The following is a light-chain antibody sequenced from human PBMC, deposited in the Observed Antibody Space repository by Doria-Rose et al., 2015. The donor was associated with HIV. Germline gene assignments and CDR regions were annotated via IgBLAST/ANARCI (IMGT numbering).Light chain of an antibody. Sequence: EIVMTQSPGTLSLSPGERATLSSRASQSFSSTYLAWYQQKPGQAPSLLIYDGSTRATGIPDRFSASGSGTDFTLTINRLGPEDFALYYCHQYGTSWTFGQGTKVEI. CDR2: DGS. CDR3: HQYGTSWT. J-gene: IGKJ1*01. CDR1: QSFSSTY. V-gene: IGKV3-20*01.